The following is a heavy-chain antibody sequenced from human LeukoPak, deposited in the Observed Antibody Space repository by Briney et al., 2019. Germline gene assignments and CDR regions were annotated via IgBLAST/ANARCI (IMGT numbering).Heavy chain of an antibody. V-gene: IGHV3-21*01. CDR3: ARDYYGDYFFDY. D-gene: IGHD4-17*01. CDR2: ISGSGSSI. CDR1: GFTFSTYT. Sequence: GGSLRLSCAASGFTFSTYTMNWVRQAPGKGLEWVSSISGSGSSIYYADSVKGRFTISRDNAKNSLCLQMSSLRAEDTAVYYCARDYYGDYFFDYWGQGTLVTVSS. J-gene: IGHJ4*02.